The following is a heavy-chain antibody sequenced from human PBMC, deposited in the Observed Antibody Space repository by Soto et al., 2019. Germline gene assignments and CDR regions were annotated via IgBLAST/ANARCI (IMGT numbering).Heavy chain of an antibody. D-gene: IGHD2-15*01. CDR3: GKVLVGATGHTDSDP. CDR2: IDYNGVT. V-gene: IGHV4-39*01. J-gene: IGHJ5*02. Sequence: SETLSLTCTVSGGSIYRSDYYWGWIRQPPGRGLEWIGNIDYNGVTYSNPSLKSRVTISRDTSKNQFSLKLTSVTAADTALYYCGKVLVGATGHTDSDPWGPGTLVTVSS. CDR1: GGSIYRSDYY.